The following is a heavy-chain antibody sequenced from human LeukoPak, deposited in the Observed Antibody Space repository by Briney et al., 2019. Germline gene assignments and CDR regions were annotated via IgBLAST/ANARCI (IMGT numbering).Heavy chain of an antibody. CDR2: INPNSGGT. V-gene: IGHV1-2*02. D-gene: IGHD3-3*02. CDR3: ARDISGGFNPAEYFQH. J-gene: IGHJ1*01. CDR1: GYTFTGYY. Sequence: ASVKVSCKASGYTFTGYYMHWVRQAPGQGLEWMGWINPNSGGTNYAQKFQGRVTMTRDTSISTAYMELSRLRSDDTAVYYCARDISGGFNPAEYFQHWGQGTLVTVSS.